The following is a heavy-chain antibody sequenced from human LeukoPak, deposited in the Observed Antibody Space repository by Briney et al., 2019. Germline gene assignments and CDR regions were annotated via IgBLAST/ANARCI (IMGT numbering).Heavy chain of an antibody. CDR1: GFTFSSYS. CDR2: ISSSSSYI. J-gene: IGHJ4*02. D-gene: IGHD6-19*01. Sequence: GGSLRLSCAASGFTFSSYSMNWVRQAPGKGLEWVSSISSSSSYIYYADSVKGRFTISRDNAKNSLYLQMNSLRAEDTAVYYCAREVRVRQWLAEGICYFDYWGQGTLITVSS. V-gene: IGHV3-21*01. CDR3: AREVRVRQWLAEGICYFDY.